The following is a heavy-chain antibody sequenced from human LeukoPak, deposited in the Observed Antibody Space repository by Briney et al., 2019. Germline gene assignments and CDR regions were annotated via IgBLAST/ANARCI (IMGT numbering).Heavy chain of an antibody. D-gene: IGHD3-16*02. Sequence: GPSQRPSCAAAGFTFSSYWMHWVRQAPGNGLVWVSRIYDDGSGTTYADSVKVRFTISRDNATNTLYLQRISLRAEDTAVYYRARDRGYLFYYWGQGTPVTGSP. CDR3: ARDRGYLFYY. J-gene: IGHJ4*02. CDR2: IYDDGSGT. CDR1: GFTFSSYW. V-gene: IGHV3-74*01.